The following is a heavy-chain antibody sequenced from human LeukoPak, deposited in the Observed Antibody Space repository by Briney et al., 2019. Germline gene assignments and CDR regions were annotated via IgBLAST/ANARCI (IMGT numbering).Heavy chain of an antibody. CDR1: GFTFSGYA. D-gene: IGHD3-22*01. CDR2: LNRYGVIGRT. J-gene: IGHJ4*02. CDR3: AKFSDTSGHSYFDS. Sequence: PGGSLRLSCAASGFTFSGYAMSWVRQAPGKGLEWVSSLNRYGVIGRTFYADSVMGRFTISGDNSKNTLYLQMNSLRVEDTALYYCAKFSDTSGHSYFDSWGLGSLVTVSS. V-gene: IGHV3-23*01.